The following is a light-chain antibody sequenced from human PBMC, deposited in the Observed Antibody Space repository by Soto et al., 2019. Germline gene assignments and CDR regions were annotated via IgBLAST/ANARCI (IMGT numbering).Light chain of an antibody. CDR1: QSVSSY. CDR3: QQRSNWPWT. V-gene: IGKV3-11*01. Sequence: EIVLTQSPATLSLSPGERATLSCRASQSVSSYLAWYQQKPGQAPRLLIYDASNRATGIPARFSGSGSGTDFPLTISSLEPEDFAVYYCQQRSNWPWTFAQGTKVKIK. J-gene: IGKJ1*01. CDR2: DAS.